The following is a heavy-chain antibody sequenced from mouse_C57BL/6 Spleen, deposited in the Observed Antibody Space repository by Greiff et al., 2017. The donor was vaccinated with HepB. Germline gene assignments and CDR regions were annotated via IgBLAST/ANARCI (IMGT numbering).Heavy chain of an antibody. Sequence: QVQLQQPGAELVKPGASVKLSCKASGYTFTSYWMQWVKQRPGQGLEWIGEIDPSDSYTNYNQKFKGKATLTVDTSSSTAYMQLSSLTSEDSAVYYCARSGKSWDGAMDYWGQGTSVTVSS. D-gene: IGHD4-1*01. J-gene: IGHJ4*01. CDR2: IDPSDSYT. CDR3: ARSGKSWDGAMDY. V-gene: IGHV1-50*01. CDR1: GYTFTSYW.